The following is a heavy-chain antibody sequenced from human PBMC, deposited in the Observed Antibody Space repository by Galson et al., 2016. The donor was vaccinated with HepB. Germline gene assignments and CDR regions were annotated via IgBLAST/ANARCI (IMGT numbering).Heavy chain of an antibody. CDR1: GFTFSSYG. J-gene: IGHJ4*02. D-gene: IGHD2-2*01. Sequence: SLRLSCAASGFTFSSYGMHWVRQAPGKGLEWVAFISYDGSNKKYADSVKGRFTISRDNSKKTPYLQMNSLRAEDTAVYYCAKAGRIYGSSASCHDHFHYWGQGTLVTASS. CDR3: AKAGRIYGSSASCHDHFHY. V-gene: IGHV3-30*18. CDR2: ISYDGSNK.